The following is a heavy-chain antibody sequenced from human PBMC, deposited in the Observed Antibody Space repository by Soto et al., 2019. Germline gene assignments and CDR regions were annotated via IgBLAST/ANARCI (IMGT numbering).Heavy chain of an antibody. V-gene: IGHV1-69*13. J-gene: IGHJ3*02. Sequence: SVKVSCKASGGTFSSYAISWVRQAPGQGLEWMGGIIPIFGTANYAQKFQGRVTITADESTSTAYMELSSLRSEDTAVYYCARDVEMAPRAFEIWGKGTLVTVSS. CDR3: ARDVEMAPRAFEI. CDR2: IIPIFGTA. CDR1: GGTFSSYA. D-gene: IGHD5-12*01.